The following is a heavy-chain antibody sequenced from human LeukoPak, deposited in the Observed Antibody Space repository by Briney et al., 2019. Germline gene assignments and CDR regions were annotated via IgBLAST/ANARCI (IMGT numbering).Heavy chain of an antibody. CDR2: INPSGGST. V-gene: IGHV1-46*01. CDR1: GYTFTRYY. CDR3: GRGSYYDY. D-gene: IGHD1-26*01. J-gene: IGHJ4*02. Sequence: ASVKVSCKASGYTFTRYYMYWVRQAPGQGLEWMGIINPSGGSTNYAQKFQGRVTMTTDTSTNTGYMELRSLTSDDTAVYYCGRGSYYDYWGQGTLVTVSS.